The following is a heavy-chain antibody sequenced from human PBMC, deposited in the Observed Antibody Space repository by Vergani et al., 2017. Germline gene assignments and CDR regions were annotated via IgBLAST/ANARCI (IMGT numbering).Heavy chain of an antibody. CDR3: AGEWSVAADFWSGHNGFDP. CDR1: GGTFSSYA. V-gene: IGHV1-69*01. D-gene: IGHD3-3*01. Sequence: QVQLVQSGAAVKKPGSSVKVSCKASGGTFSSYAISWVRQAPGQGLEWMGGIIPIFGTANYAQKFQGSVTITADESTSTAYMELSSRRSEDTAVYYCAGEWSVAADFWSGHNGFDPGGQGTLVTVSS. CDR2: IIPIFGTA. J-gene: IGHJ5*02.